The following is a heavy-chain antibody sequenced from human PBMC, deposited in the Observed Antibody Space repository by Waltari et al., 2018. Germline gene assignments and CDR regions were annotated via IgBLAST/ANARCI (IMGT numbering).Heavy chain of an antibody. CDR3: ARVRRATGGNWFDP. CDR2: INPNSGGT. J-gene: IGHJ5*02. D-gene: IGHD1-26*01. Sequence: QVQLVQSGAEVTKPGASVKVSCKASGYTFPGSYIHWVRQAPGQGLEWMGWINPNSGGTNYAQKFQGRVTMTRDTSISTAYMELSRLRSDDTAVYYCARVRRATGGNWFDPWGQGTLVTVSS. V-gene: IGHV1-2*02. CDR1: GYTFPGSY.